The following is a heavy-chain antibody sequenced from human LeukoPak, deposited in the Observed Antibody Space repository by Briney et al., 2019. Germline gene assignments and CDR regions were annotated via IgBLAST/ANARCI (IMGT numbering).Heavy chain of an antibody. CDR1: GFTFSSYG. J-gene: IGHJ6*03. V-gene: IGHV3-30*03. D-gene: IGHD3-3*01. Sequence: GGSLRLSCAASGFTFSSYGMHWVRQAPGKGLEWVAVISYDGSNKYYADSVKGRFTISRDNSKNTLYLQMNSLRAEDTAVYYCAREGPDYDFWSGYYGNYYYYMDVWGKGTTVTISS. CDR2: ISYDGSNK. CDR3: AREGPDYDFWSGYYGNYYYYMDV.